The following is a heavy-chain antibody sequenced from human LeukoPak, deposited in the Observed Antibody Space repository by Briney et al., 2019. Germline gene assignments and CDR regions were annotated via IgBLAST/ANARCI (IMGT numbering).Heavy chain of an antibody. Sequence: GGSLRLSCAASGFTFSGHAMVWVRQAPGKGLEYVSAINSNGQNTYYANSVKGRFTISRDNSKNTLFLQMGGLRGEDMAVYYCAKFRGWLSYMDVWGKGTTVTVSS. CDR3: AKFRGWLSYMDV. CDR2: INSNGQNT. J-gene: IGHJ6*03. D-gene: IGHD6-19*01. V-gene: IGHV3-64*01. CDR1: GFTFSGHA.